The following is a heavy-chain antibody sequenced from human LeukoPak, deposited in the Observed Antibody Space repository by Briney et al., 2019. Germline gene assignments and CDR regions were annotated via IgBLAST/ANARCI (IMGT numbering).Heavy chain of an antibody. Sequence: SDTLSLTCAVSGYSIRSGNWWGWIRQPPGKGLEWIGFIYHSGSTFYNPSLKSRVTMSVDTSKNQFSLNLSSVTAADTAVYYCARDRPLESWGQGTLVTVSS. CDR3: ARDRPLES. V-gene: IGHV4-28*03. CDR2: IYHSGST. CDR1: GYSIRSGNW. J-gene: IGHJ5*01.